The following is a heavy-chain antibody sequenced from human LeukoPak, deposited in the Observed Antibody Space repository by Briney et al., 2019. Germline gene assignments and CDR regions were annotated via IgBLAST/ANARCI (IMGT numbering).Heavy chain of an antibody. J-gene: IGHJ4*02. CDR2: INQDGSVK. Sequence: GGSLRLSCAASGFTFTSYWMTWVRQAPGKGLEWVANINQDGSVKYYVDSVKGRFTISRDNAKNSLSLQINSLRAEDTAVYYCARIGYSSSSFDCWGQGTLVTVSS. CDR1: GFTFTSYW. CDR3: ARIGYSSSSFDC. V-gene: IGHV3-7*05. D-gene: IGHD6-13*01.